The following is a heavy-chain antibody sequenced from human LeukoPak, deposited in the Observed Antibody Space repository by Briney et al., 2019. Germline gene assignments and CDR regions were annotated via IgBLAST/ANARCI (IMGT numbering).Heavy chain of an antibody. CDR1: GFTFSSYH. D-gene: IGHD3-10*01. V-gene: IGHV3-48*04. CDR3: ARDWDYYGSGSYLAY. J-gene: IGHJ4*02. Sequence: GGSLRLSCAASGFTFSSYHMHWIRQVPGQGLEWVSYISDTSTTIYYADSVKGRFTISRDNAKNSLYLQMNSLRAEDTAVYYCARDWDYYGSGSYLAYWGQGTLVTVSS. CDR2: ISDTSTTI.